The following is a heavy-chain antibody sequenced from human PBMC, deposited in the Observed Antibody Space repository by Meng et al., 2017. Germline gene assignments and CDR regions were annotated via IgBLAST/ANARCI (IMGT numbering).Heavy chain of an antibody. V-gene: IGHV1-3*01. CDR3: ARDKLKTFDP. CDR1: GYTFTSYA. CDR2: INAGNGNT. Sequence: QVNLVRCGAEVKKPGASVKVSCKASGYTFTSYAMHWVRQAPGQRLEWMGWINAGNGNTKYSQKFQGRVTITRDTSASTAYMELSSLRSEDTAVYYCARDKLKTFDPWGQGTLVTVSS. J-gene: IGHJ5*02.